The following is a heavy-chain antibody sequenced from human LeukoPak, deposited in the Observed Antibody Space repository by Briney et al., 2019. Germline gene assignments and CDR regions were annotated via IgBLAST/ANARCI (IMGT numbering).Heavy chain of an antibody. D-gene: IGHD3-10*01. CDR2: ISYDGSNK. Sequence: PGGSLRLPCGVSGVPHSSYAMHCARHAPGKAREWVADISYDGSNKHYADSETGRFTISRDNSKNTLYLQMNSLRAEDTAVYYCARVRGGVFDYWGQGTLVTVSS. V-gene: IGHV3-30-3*01. J-gene: IGHJ4*02. CDR3: ARVRGGVFDY. CDR1: GVPHSSYA.